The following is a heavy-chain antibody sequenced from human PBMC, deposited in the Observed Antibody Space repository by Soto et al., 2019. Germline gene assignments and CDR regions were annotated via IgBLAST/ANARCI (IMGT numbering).Heavy chain of an antibody. CDR3: AREGGYSSGWYDY. J-gene: IGHJ4*02. Sequence: EVQLVESGGGLVQPGGSLRLSCAASGFTFSSYAMHWVRQAPGKGLEYVSAISSNGGNTYYANSVKGRFTISRDTSKNTLYLQMGSLRAEDMAVYYCAREGGYSSGWYDYWGQGTLVTVSS. CDR1: GFTFSSYA. V-gene: IGHV3-64*01. CDR2: ISSNGGNT. D-gene: IGHD6-19*01.